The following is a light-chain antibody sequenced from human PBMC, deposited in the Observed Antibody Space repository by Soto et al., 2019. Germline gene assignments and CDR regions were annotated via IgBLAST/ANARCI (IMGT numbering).Light chain of an antibody. CDR2: TNN. J-gene: IGLJ1*01. CDR1: NSNIGTNT. V-gene: IGLV1-44*01. CDR3: AAWDDSLGAYV. Sequence: LAQPPSASATPGQRVTISCSGSNSNIGTNTVNWYQQLPGTAPRLLIYTNNQRPSGVPQRFSGSKTGTSASLAIGGLQSEDGADYYCAAWDDSLGAYVFGTGTKVTVL.